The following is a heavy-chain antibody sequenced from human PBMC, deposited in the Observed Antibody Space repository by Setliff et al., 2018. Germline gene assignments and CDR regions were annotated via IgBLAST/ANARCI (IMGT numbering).Heavy chain of an antibody. Sequence: SETLSLTCTVSGGSVSSTSHYWGWIRQAPGKGMEWIGSVYYSGYTYSKPSLQSRVSMSVDASKNQFSLKLASVTAADTAVYYCGRAKYIWGSSRYYYYGMDVWGQGTTVTVSS. CDR2: VYYSGYT. V-gene: IGHV4-39*07. J-gene: IGHJ6*02. CDR1: GGSVSSTSHY. D-gene: IGHD3-16*01. CDR3: GRAKYIWGSSRYYYYGMDV.